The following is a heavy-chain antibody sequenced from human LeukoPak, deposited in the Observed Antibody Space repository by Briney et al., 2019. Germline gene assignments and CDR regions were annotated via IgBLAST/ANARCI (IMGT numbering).Heavy chain of an antibody. CDR1: GFTFRRYY. J-gene: IGHJ4*02. Sequence: PGGSVTLPCTLSGFTFRRYYKHWLRRAPGKGVVWVSRINSDGSSTRYADSVKGRVTISRDNAKYTLYLQMNSLRAEDTAVYYCARGRHLGVQDYWGQGTLVTVSS. CDR2: INSDGSST. V-gene: IGHV3-74*01. D-gene: IGHD3-3*01. CDR3: ARGRHLGVQDY.